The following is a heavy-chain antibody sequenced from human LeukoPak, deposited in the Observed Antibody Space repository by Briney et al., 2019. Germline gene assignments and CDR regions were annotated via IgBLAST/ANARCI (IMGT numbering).Heavy chain of an antibody. J-gene: IGHJ4*02. Sequence: PSETLSLTCTVSGGSISSGDYYWGWIRQPPGKGLEWIGYIYYSGSTYYNPSLKSRVTISVDTSKNQFSLKLSSVTAADTAVYYCARGAWGEDIVVVPAAIWEPLFDYWGQGTLVTVSS. CDR3: ARGAWGEDIVVVPAAIWEPLFDY. D-gene: IGHD2-2*01. CDR2: IYYSGST. V-gene: IGHV4-30-4*08. CDR1: GGSISSGDYY.